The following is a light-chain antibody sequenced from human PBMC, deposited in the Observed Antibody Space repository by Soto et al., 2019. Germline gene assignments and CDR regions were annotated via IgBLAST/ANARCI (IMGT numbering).Light chain of an antibody. CDR1: SGHSSYI. CDR2: LEGSGSY. Sequence: VLTQSSSASASLGSSVKLTCTLNSGHSSYIIAWHQQQPGKAPRYLMKLEGSGSYNKGSGVPDRFSGSSSGADRYLTISNLQSEDEADYYCETWDSNTRVFGTGTKLTVL. V-gene: IGLV4-60*03. J-gene: IGLJ1*01. CDR3: ETWDSNTRV.